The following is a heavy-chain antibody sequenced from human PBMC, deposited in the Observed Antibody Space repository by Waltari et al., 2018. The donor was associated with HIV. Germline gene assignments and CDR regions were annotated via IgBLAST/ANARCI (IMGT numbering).Heavy chain of an antibody. D-gene: IGHD3-10*01. CDR1: GFDFRRYW. Sequence: DVQLVESGGGVVRPGGSLRLSCVGRGFDFRRYWMTWVRQTPGKGLAWVANIKEDGSQKYYEESVKGRFTITRDNAENTVWLEMRNLRVDDAGLYYCARDGGEYWGQGTLLTVSS. CDR2: IKEDGSQK. J-gene: IGHJ4*02. V-gene: IGHV3-7*01. CDR3: ARDGGEY.